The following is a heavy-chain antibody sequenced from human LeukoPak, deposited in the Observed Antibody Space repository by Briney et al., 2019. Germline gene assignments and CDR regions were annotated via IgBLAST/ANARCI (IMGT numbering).Heavy chain of an antibody. J-gene: IGHJ3*02. D-gene: IGHD3-3*01. CDR3: ARPYYDFWSGFDAFDI. V-gene: IGHV4-38-2*01. Sequence: SETLSLTCAVSGYSISSGYYWGWIRQPPGKGLEWIGSIYHSGSTYYNPSLKSRVTISVDTSKNQFSLKLSSVTAADTAVYYRARPYYDFWSGFDAFDIWGQGTMVTVSS. CDR1: GYSISSGYY. CDR2: IYHSGST.